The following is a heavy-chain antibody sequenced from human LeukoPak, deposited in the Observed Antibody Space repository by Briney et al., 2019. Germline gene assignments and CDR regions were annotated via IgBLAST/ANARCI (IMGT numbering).Heavy chain of an antibody. CDR3: ASIWGGLYDSRGYYYTGMFDP. D-gene: IGHD3-22*01. V-gene: IGHV4-39*01. CDR1: GGSISSSSYY. J-gene: IGHJ5*02. CDR2: IYYSGST. Sequence: PSETLSLTCTVSGGSISSSSYYWGWIRQPPGKGLEWIGSIYYSGSTYYNPSLKSRVTISVDTSKNQFSLKLSSVTAADTAVYYCASIWGGLYDSRGYYYTGMFDPWGQGTLVTVSS.